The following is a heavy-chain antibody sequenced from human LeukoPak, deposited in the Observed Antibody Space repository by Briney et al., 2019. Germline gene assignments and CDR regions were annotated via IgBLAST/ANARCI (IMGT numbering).Heavy chain of an antibody. CDR2: IYPGDSDT. D-gene: IGHD2-2*01. CDR3: ARRYCSSTTCRGDFDY. V-gene: IGHV5-51*01. J-gene: IGHJ4*02. Sequence: GESLKISCKGSGYSFTTYWIAWVRQMPGKGLEWMGVIYPGDSDTRYSPSFQSQVTISADKSISTAYLQWSSLKASDTAMYYCARRYCSSTTCRGDFDYWGQGTLVTVSS. CDR1: GYSFTTYW.